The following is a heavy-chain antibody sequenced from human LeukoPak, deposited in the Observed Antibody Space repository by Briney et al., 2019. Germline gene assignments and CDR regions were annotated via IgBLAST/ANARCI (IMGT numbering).Heavy chain of an antibody. CDR1: GGSISSGDYY. Sequence: PSETLSLACTVSGGSISSGDYYWSWIRQPPGKGLEWIGYIYYSGSTYYNPSLKSRITISVDTSKNQYSLKLSSVTAEATAVYYCASDYSGSYHAYWGQGTLVTVSS. CDR2: IYYSGST. CDR3: ASDYSGSYHAY. D-gene: IGHD1-26*01. V-gene: IGHV4-30-4*08. J-gene: IGHJ4*02.